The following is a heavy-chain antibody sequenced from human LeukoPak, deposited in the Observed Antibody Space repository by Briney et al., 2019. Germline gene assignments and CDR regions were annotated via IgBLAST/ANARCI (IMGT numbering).Heavy chain of an antibody. CDR3: ARGLKGAARPNRYYYYMDV. D-gene: IGHD6-6*01. Sequence: ASVKASCKASGYTFTSYDINWVRQATGQGLEWMGWMNPNSGNTGYAQKFQGRVTMTRNTSISTAYMELSSLRSEDTAVYYCARGLKGAARPNRYYYYMDVWGKGTTVTVSS. J-gene: IGHJ6*03. CDR2: MNPNSGNT. V-gene: IGHV1-8*01. CDR1: GYTFTSYD.